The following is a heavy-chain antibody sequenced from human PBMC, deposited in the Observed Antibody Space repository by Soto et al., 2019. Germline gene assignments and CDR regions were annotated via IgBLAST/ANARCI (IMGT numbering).Heavy chain of an antibody. CDR1: GGTFSSYA. D-gene: IGHD3-10*01. J-gene: IGHJ3*02. CDR3: ARVELRWPGAFDI. CDR2: IIPIFGTA. Sequence: SVKVSCKASGGTFSSYAISWVRQAPGQGLEWMGGIIPIFGTANYAQKFQGRVTITADESTSTAYMELSSLRSEDTAMYYCARVELRWPGAFDIWGQGTMVTVSS. V-gene: IGHV1-69*13.